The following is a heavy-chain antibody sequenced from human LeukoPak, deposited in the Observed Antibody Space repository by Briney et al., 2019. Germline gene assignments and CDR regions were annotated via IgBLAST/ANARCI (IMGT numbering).Heavy chain of an antibody. CDR1: GGSISSGGYY. CDR3: ARDLRGDIVVVVAATENYGMDV. J-gene: IGHJ6*02. V-gene: IGHV4-31*03. Sequence: PSQTLSLTCTVSGGSISSGGYYWSWIRQHPGKGLEWIGYIYYSGSTYYNPSLKSRVTISVDTSKNQFSLKLSSVTAADTAVYYCARDLRGDIVVVVAATENYGMDVWGQGTTVTVSS. D-gene: IGHD2-15*01. CDR2: IYYSGST.